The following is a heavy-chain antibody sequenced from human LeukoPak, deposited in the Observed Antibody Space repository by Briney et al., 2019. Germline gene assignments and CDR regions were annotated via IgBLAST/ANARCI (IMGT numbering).Heavy chain of an antibody. CDR1: GGSISSYY. CDR3: ARVSDILTGYDY. J-gene: IGHJ4*02. V-gene: IGHV4-59*01. CDR2: IYYSGST. Sequence: SETLSLTCTVSGGSISSYYWSWIRQPPGKGLEWIGYIYYSGSTNYNPSLKGRVTISVDTSKNQFSLKLSSVTAADTAVYYCARVSDILTGYDYWGQGTLVTVSS. D-gene: IGHD3-9*01.